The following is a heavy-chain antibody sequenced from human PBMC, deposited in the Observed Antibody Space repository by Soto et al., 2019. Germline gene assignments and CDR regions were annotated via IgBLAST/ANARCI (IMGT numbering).Heavy chain of an antibody. CDR1: GFTFSSYA. Sequence: QVQLVESGGGVVQPGRSLRLSCAASGFTFSSYAMHWVRQAPGKGLEWVAVISYDGSNKYYADSVQGRFTISRDNSKNTLYLQMTSLIAEDTAVYYCARDASVAGTGEGFDYWGQGTLVTVSS. CDR3: ARDASVAGTGEGFDY. D-gene: IGHD6-19*01. J-gene: IGHJ4*02. V-gene: IGHV3-30-3*01. CDR2: ISYDGSNK.